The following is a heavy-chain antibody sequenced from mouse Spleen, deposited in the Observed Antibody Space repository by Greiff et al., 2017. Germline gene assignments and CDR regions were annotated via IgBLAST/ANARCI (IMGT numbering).Heavy chain of an antibody. J-gene: IGHJ3*01. V-gene: IGHV5-6-2*01. D-gene: IGHD6-1*01. CDR1: GFTFSSHA. CDR2: INSNGGST. Sequence: EVHLVESGGGLVKPGGSLKLSRAAFGFTFSSHAMSWVRQTPEKGPGWVAAINSNGGSTYYPDTVKDRFTISRDNTKNTLYLQMSSLWSEDTSLYYCASPLRRFAYWGQGTLVTVSA. CDR3: ASPLRRFAY.